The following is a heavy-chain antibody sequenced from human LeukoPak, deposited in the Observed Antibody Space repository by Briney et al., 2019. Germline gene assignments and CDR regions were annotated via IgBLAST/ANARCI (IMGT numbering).Heavy chain of an antibody. J-gene: IGHJ5*02. Sequence: GGSLTLSCAASGFTFSSYSMNWVRQVPGKGLEWVSYISRSSTYISYSDSVKGRFTVSRDNAKNSLYLQMHTLRADDTAVYYCARDRTVQWQLRSVNWFDPWGQGALVTVSS. CDR2: ISRSSTYI. CDR3: ARDRTVQWQLRSVNWFDP. D-gene: IGHD1-26*01. V-gene: IGHV3-21*01. CDR1: GFTFSSYS.